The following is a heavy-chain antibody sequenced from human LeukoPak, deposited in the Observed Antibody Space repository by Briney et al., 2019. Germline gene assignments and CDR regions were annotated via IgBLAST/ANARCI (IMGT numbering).Heavy chain of an antibody. Sequence: ASVKVSCKASGYTFTSYYMHWVRQAPGQGLEWMGIINPSGGSTSYAQKFQGRVTMTRETSTSTVYMELSSLRSEDTAVYYCARDRRSSSWKIQNWFDPWGQGTLVTVSS. CDR2: INPSGGST. D-gene: IGHD6-13*01. CDR1: GYTFTSYY. V-gene: IGHV1-46*01. CDR3: ARDRRSSSWKIQNWFDP. J-gene: IGHJ5*02.